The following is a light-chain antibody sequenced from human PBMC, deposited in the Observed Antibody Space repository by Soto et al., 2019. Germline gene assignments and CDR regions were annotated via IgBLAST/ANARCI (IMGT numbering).Light chain of an antibody. CDR2: AAS. CDR1: QSISNY. V-gene: IGKV1-39*01. Sequence: DIQMPQSPSSLSASVGDRVTITCRASQSISNYLNWYQQKPGKAPKLLIYAASSLQSGVPSRFSGSGSGTDFTLTISSLQPEDFATYYCQQSYSTPSTFGQGTKVEIK. CDR3: QQSYSTPST. J-gene: IGKJ1*01.